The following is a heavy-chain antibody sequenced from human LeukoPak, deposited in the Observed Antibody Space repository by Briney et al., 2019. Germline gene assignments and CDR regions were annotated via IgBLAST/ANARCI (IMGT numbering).Heavy chain of an antibody. CDR3: ARGLRGIYYYYYYMDV. V-gene: IGHV1-2*06. Sequence: ASVKVSCKASVYTFTGYNMHWVRQAPGQGLEWMGRINPNSGGTNYAQKFQGRVTMTRDTSISTAYMELSRLRSDDTAVYYCARGLRGIYYYYYYMDVWGKGTTVTVPS. J-gene: IGHJ6*03. D-gene: IGHD5-12*01. CDR1: VYTFTGYN. CDR2: INPNSGGT.